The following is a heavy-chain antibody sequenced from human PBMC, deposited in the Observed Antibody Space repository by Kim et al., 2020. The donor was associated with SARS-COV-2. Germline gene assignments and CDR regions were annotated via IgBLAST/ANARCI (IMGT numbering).Heavy chain of an antibody. J-gene: IGHJ4*02. CDR3: AKDEAITFGGVIATEDSKDY. Sequence: GGSLRLSCAASGFTFSSYAMSWVRQAPGKGLEWVSVIYSGGSSTYYADSVKGRFTISRDNSKNTLYLQMNSLRAEDTAVYYCAKDEAITFGGVIATEDSKDYWGQGTLVTVSS. CDR1: GFTFSSYA. V-gene: IGHV3-23*03. CDR2: IYSGGSST. D-gene: IGHD3-16*02.